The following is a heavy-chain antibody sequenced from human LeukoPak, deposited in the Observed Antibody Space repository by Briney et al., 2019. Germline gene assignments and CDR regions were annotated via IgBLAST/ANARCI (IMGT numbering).Heavy chain of an antibody. V-gene: IGHV6-1*01. CDR3: ARDPRDYGDSYYYYGMDV. CDR2: TYYRSKWYN. D-gene: IGHD4-17*01. J-gene: IGHJ6*04. Sequence: PSQTLSLTCALSGDILSSNSAAWNWIRPSPSRGLEWLGRTYYRSKWYNDYAVSVKSRITINPDTSKNQFSLQLNSVTPEDTAVYYCARDPRDYGDSYYYYGMDVWGKGTTVTVSS. CDR1: GDILSSNSAA.